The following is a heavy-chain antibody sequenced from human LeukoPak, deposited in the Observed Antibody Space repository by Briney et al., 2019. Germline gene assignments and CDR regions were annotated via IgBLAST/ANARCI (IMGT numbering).Heavy chain of an antibody. D-gene: IGHD2-2*01. CDR2: IYHSGST. V-gene: IGHV4-30-2*01. J-gene: IGHJ3*02. CDR1: GGSISSGGYY. CDR3: ARVYCSSISCYRDDAFDI. Sequence: PSETLSLTCTVSGGSISSGGYYWSWIRQPPGKGLEWIGYIYHSGSTYYNPSLKSRVTISVDRSKNQFSLKLSSVTAADTAVYYCARVYCSSISCYRDDAFDIWGQGTMVTVSS.